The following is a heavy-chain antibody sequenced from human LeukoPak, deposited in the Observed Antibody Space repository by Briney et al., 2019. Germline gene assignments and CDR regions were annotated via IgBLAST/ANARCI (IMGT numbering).Heavy chain of an antibody. J-gene: IGHJ4*02. CDR1: GGSISSYY. D-gene: IGHD4-23*01. Sequence: SETLSLTCTVSGGSISSYYWSWIRQPPGKGLEWIGYIYYSGSGSANYNPSLKSRVSISVDTSKNHFSLKLSSVTAADTAVYYCARRGGHGGSFDYWGQGTLVTVSS. V-gene: IGHV4-59*08. CDR2: IYYSGSGSA. CDR3: ARRGGHGGSFDY.